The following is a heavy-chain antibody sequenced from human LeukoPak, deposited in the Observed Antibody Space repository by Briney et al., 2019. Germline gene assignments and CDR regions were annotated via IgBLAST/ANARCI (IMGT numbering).Heavy chain of an antibody. J-gene: IGHJ6*04. Sequence: SETLSLTCAVSGGSISSGGYSWSWLRQPPGTGLEWIGYIYHSGSTYYNPSLKSRVTISVDRSKNQFSLKLSSVTAADTAVYYCARSSSGWPYYYYGMDVWGKGTTVTVSS. V-gene: IGHV4-30-2*01. CDR1: GGSISSGGYS. CDR2: IYHSGST. CDR3: ARSSSGWPYYYYGMDV. D-gene: IGHD6-19*01.